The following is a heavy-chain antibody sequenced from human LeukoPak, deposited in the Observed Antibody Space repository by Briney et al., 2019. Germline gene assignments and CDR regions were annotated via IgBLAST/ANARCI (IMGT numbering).Heavy chain of an antibody. V-gene: IGHV3-11*04. D-gene: IGHD6-19*01. CDR3: ARDQWLDY. CDR2: IGTSGNTI. CDR1: GFTFDDYA. J-gene: IGHJ4*02. Sequence: GGSLRLSCTASGFTFDDYAMSWVRQAAGKGLEWVSFIGTSGNTIYYADSVKGRFTVSRDNAKNSLYLQMNSLRAEDTAVYYCARDQWLDYWGQGTLVTVSS.